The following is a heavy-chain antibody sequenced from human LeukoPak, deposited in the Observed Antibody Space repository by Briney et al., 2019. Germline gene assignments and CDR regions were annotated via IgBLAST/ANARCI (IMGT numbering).Heavy chain of an antibody. Sequence: GGSLRLSCVASGFTFSSAWMSWVRQAPGKGLEWVSSISSSSSYIYYADSVKGRFTISRDNAKNSLYLQMNSLRAEDTAVYYCARKGTTVTTRLLYDYWGQGTLVTVSS. J-gene: IGHJ4*02. CDR3: ARKGTTVTTRLLYDY. V-gene: IGHV3-21*01. CDR1: GFTFSSAW. CDR2: ISSSSSYI. D-gene: IGHD4-17*01.